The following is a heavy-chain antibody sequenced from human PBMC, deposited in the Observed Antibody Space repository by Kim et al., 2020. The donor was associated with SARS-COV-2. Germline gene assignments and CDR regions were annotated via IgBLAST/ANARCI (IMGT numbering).Heavy chain of an antibody. D-gene: IGHD3-10*01. Sequence: SETLSLTCTVSGDSINTYYWSWIRQPPGKGLEWIAYTHYSGSTNYNPSLKSRVTISIDTSKNQLSLTLTSVTAADTAVDYCARHYASGTYPLDYWGQGTLVTVSS. J-gene: IGHJ4*02. CDR3: ARHYASGTYPLDY. CDR2: THYSGST. CDR1: GDSINTYY. V-gene: IGHV4-59*08.